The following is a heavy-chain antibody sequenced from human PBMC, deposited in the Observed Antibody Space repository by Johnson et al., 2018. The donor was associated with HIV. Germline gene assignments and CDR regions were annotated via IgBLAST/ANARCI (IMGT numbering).Heavy chain of an antibody. CDR3: ARAGRPLVVVTAYEAFDV. D-gene: IGHD2-15*01. CDR1: GFTFDDFA. V-gene: IGHV3-9*01. J-gene: IGHJ3*01. CDR2: ISWNSGSI. Sequence: VQLVESGGGLVQPGRSLRLSCAASGFTFDDFAMHWVRQAPGKGLEWVSGISWNSGSIGYADSVKGRFTISRANAKNSLYMQMNSLRHADTAVYYCARAGRPLVVVTAYEAFDVWGQETMVTVSS.